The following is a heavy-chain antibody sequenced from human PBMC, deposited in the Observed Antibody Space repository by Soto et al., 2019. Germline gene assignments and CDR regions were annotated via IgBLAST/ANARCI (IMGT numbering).Heavy chain of an antibody. Sequence: GGSLRLSCAASGFTFSSYAMSWVRQAPGKGLEWVSAISGSGGSTYYADSVKGRFTISRDNSKNTLYLQMNSLRAEDTAVYYCAKNLRGVISHLYYYGMDVWGQGTTVTVSS. CDR3: AKNLRGVISHLYYYGMDV. V-gene: IGHV3-23*01. J-gene: IGHJ6*02. D-gene: IGHD3-10*01. CDR1: GFTFSSYA. CDR2: ISGSGGST.